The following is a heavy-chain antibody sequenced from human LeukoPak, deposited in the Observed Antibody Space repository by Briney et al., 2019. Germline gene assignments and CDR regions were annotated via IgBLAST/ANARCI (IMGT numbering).Heavy chain of an antibody. D-gene: IGHD2-2*01. V-gene: IGHV1-69*13. CDR3: ASLSTLDIVVVPAAYGDYYYYMDV. CDR2: IISVFGTA. J-gene: IGHJ6*03. Sequence: GASVKVSCKSSGGTFSNYAIYWVRQAPGQGLEWMGGIISVFGTANYAQKFQGRVTITADESTSTAYMELSSLRSEDTAVYYCASLSTLDIVVVPAAYGDYYYYMDVWGKGTTVTVSS. CDR1: GGTFSNYA.